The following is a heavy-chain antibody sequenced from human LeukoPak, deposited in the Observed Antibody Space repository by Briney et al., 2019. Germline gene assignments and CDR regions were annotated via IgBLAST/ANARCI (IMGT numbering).Heavy chain of an antibody. J-gene: IGHJ5*02. CDR2: INPNSGGA. CDR1: GYTFTGYY. V-gene: IGHV1-2*02. CDR3: AKIRLGRLDP. D-gene: IGHD6-6*01. Sequence: ASVKVSCKASGYTFTGYYMHWVRQAPGQGLEWMGWINPNSGGANYAQKFQGRVTLTRDTSISTAYLVLSSLRSDDTSIYYCAKIRLGRLDPWGQGTLVTVSS.